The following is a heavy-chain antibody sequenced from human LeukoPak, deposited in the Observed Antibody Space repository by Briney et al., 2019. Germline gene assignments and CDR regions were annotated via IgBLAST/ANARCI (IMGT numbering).Heavy chain of an antibody. V-gene: IGHV4-59*01. J-gene: IGHJ3*02. CDR3: ARDLVTVTKGFDI. CDR2: ISYIGST. CDR1: ADSFSSNY. Sequence: SETQSLTRAVSADSFSSNYWTWIRQSPGKGLEWIGYISYIGSTNYNPSLKSRVTISIDTSKNQFSLNLRSVTAADTAVYYCARDLVTVTKGFDIWGQGTMVSVSS. D-gene: IGHD4-17*01.